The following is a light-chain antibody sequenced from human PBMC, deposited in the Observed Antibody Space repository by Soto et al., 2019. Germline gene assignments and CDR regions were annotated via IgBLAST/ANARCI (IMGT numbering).Light chain of an antibody. CDR2: DTS. V-gene: IGKV3-11*01. J-gene: IGKJ5*01. CDR1: QSVSSY. CDR3: QHRSHGIP. Sequence: VVLTLSAPTLSLSPGKRATLFCRASQSVSSYLAWYQQKPGQAPRLLIYDTSNKATGIPARFSGSGSGTDFTLTISSLEPEDSAVYYCQHRSHGIPFGQGTRLEIK.